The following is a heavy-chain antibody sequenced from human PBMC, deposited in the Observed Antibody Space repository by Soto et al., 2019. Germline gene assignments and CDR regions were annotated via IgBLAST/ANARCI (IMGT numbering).Heavy chain of an antibody. CDR1: GFSFSSYY. Sequence: GGSLRLSCVASGFSFSSYYISWSRQVPGRGLEWVSKIKQGGSEKSYVDSVRGRFTISRDNAKNSLYLEMDSLRPEDTAVYSCGRTSRGQPGGTFWGQGALVTVSS. V-gene: IGHV3-7*03. CDR3: GRTSRGQPGGTF. J-gene: IGHJ4*02. CDR2: IKQGGSEK. D-gene: IGHD2-15*01.